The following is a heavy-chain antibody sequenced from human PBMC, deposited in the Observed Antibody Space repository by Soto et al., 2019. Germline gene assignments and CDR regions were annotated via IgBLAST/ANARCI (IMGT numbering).Heavy chain of an antibody. D-gene: IGHD3-16*02. J-gene: IGHJ6*04. CDR3: ARDHSHWGGLSLPNTVAV. CDR1: GFTFSSYS. V-gene: IGHV3-48*01. Sequence: VGSLRLSCAASGFTFSSYSMNWVRQAPGKGLEWVSYISSSSSTIYYADSVKGRFTISRDNAKNSLYLQMNSLRAEDTAVYYCARDHSHWGGLSLPNTVAVGGKGTTVTGSS. CDR2: ISSSSSTI.